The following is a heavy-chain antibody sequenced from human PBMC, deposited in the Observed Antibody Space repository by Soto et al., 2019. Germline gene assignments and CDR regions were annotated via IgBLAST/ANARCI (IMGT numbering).Heavy chain of an antibody. CDR1: GGTFSSYA. V-gene: IGHV1-69*01. J-gene: IGHJ4*02. CDR3: ARVRDIAVAGTLDY. Sequence: QVQLVQSGAEVKKPGSSVKVSCKASGGTFSSYAIIWVRQAPGQGLEWMGGIIPIFGTANYAQKFQGRVTITADESTNTDYMELSSLRSEDTDVYYCARVRDIAVAGTLDYWGQGTLVTVYS. D-gene: IGHD6-19*01. CDR2: IIPIFGTA.